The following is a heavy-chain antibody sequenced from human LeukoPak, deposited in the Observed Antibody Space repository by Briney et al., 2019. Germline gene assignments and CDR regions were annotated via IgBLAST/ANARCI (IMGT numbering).Heavy chain of an antibody. V-gene: IGHV4-38-2*02. Sequence: SETLSLTCSVSGYSISSGYYWGWIRQAPGKGLEWIGSIYQSGSTYYNPSLKSRVTISVDTSKNQFSLKLTSVTAADTAVYYCGRVFYSSNWNLFDPWGQGTLVTVSS. J-gene: IGHJ5*02. CDR3: GRVFYSSNWNLFDP. D-gene: IGHD6-13*01. CDR1: GYSISSGYY. CDR2: IYQSGST.